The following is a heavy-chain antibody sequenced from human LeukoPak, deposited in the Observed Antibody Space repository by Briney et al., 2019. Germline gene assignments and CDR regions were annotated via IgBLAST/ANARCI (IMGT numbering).Heavy chain of an antibody. Sequence: GGSLRLSCAASGFTFSSYSMNWVRQAPGEGLEWVSSISSSSSYIYYADSVKGRFTISRDNAKNSLYLQMNSLRAEDTAVYYCARDLVTMVRGAGNGWGQGTLVTVSS. CDR3: ARDLVTMVRGAGNG. D-gene: IGHD3-10*01. CDR2: ISSSSSYI. V-gene: IGHV3-21*01. CDR1: GFTFSSYS. J-gene: IGHJ4*02.